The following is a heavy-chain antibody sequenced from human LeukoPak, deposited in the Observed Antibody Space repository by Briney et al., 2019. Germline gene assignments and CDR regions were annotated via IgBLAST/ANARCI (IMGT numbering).Heavy chain of an antibody. CDR3: ARGGSYSSLDS. CDR2: LSSSSTII. V-gene: IGHV3-48*04. D-gene: IGHD1-26*01. CDR1: GFTFSRFP. Sequence: GGSLRLSCAASGFTFSRFPLNWVRQARGEGLEWISYLSSSSTIIYIADCGKGRLTIARDNTKSSVYLQMESLRAEDTAVYFCARGGSYSSLDSWGQGTLVTVSS. J-gene: IGHJ4*02.